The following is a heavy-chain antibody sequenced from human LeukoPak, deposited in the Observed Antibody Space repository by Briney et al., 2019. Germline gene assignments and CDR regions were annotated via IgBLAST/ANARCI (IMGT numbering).Heavy chain of an antibody. Sequence: GESLKIPCKISGNSFTTYWIGWVRQMPGKGLEWMGIIYPGDSDTIYSPSFQGQVTISADRSIKTAYLQWSSLKDPDTALYYCASPRGHYDSNAFVFWGQGTLVTVSS. J-gene: IGHJ4*02. CDR3: ASPRGHYDSNAFVF. V-gene: IGHV5-51*01. D-gene: IGHD3-22*01. CDR2: IYPGDSDT. CDR1: GNSFTTYW.